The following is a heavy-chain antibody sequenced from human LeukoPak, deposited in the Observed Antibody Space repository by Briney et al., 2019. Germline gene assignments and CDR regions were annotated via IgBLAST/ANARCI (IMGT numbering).Heavy chain of an antibody. CDR2: ISYDGSNK. Sequence: PGGSLRLSCAASGFTFSSYAMHWVRQAPGKGLEWVAVISYDGSNKYYADSVKGRFTISRDNSKNTLYLQMNSLRAEDTAVYYCARGFRGSGYYFDYWGQGTLVTVSS. V-gene: IGHV3-30-3*01. D-gene: IGHD6-19*01. J-gene: IGHJ4*02. CDR3: ARGFRGSGYYFDY. CDR1: GFTFSSYA.